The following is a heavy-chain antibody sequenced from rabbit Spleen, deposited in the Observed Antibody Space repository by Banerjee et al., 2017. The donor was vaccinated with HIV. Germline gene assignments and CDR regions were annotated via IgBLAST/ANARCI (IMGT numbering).Heavy chain of an antibody. Sequence: QEQLTETGGGLVQPGGSLTLSCTASGFSFSSSDYMCWVRQAPGKGLEWISCIDGGSSGFIYSATWATGRFTISKTSSTTVTLQMTSLTAADTATYFCARDTGSSFSSYGMDLWGQGTLVTVS. CDR3: ARDTGSSFSSYGMDL. CDR1: GFSFSSSDY. CDR2: IDGGSSGFI. J-gene: IGHJ6*01. D-gene: IGHD8-1*01. V-gene: IGHV1S45*01.